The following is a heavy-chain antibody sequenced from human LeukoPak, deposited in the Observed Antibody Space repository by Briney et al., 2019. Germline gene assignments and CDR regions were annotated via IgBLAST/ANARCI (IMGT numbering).Heavy chain of an antibody. CDR1: GFTVSSNY. V-gene: IGHV3-53*01. Sequence: GGSLRLSCAASGFTVSSNYMSWVRQAPGKGLEWVSVIYSGGSTYYADSVKGRFTISRDNSKNTLYLQMNSLRAEDTAVYYCAREVAVAEYYFDYWGQGTLVTVSS. J-gene: IGHJ4*02. CDR3: AREVAVAEYYFDY. D-gene: IGHD6-19*01. CDR2: IYSGGST.